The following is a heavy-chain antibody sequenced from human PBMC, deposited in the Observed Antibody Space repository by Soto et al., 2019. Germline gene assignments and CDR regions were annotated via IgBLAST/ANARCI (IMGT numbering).Heavy chain of an antibody. CDR1: SGSISSSNW. CDR2: IYHSGST. V-gene: IGHV4-4*02. CDR3: ATFGEWLAFDY. J-gene: IGHJ4*02. Sequence: SETLSLTCAVSSGSISSSNWWSWVRQPPGKGLEWIGEIYHSGSTNYNPSLKSRVTISVDKSKNQFSLKLSSVTAADTAVYYCATFGEWLAFDYWGQGTLVTVSS. D-gene: IGHD6-19*01.